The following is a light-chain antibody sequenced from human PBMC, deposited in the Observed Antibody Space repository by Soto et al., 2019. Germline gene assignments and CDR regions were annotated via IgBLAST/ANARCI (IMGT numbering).Light chain of an antibody. V-gene: IGLV2-14*01. Sequence: QSVLTQPASVSGSPGQSIAISCTGTSSDVGGYDYVSWYQQQPDKAPKLMIYEVTKRPSGVSNRFSGSKSGNTASLTISGLQAEDEDDYYCSSHTRGSTRVFGTGTKVTVL. CDR2: EVT. CDR3: SSHTRGSTRV. J-gene: IGLJ1*01. CDR1: SSDVGGYDY.